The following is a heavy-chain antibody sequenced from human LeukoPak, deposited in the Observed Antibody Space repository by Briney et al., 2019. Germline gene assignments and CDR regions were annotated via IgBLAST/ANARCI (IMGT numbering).Heavy chain of an antibody. Sequence: GGSLRLSCAASGFTFTSYAMNWVRQPPGKGLEWVSSISTSSRYIYYADSVKGRFTISRDNAKNSLYLQMNSLRAEDTAVYYCARGQWGLAYWGQGTLVTVSS. CDR2: ISTSSRYI. CDR1: GFTFTSYA. CDR3: ARGQWGLAY. D-gene: IGHD2-8*01. J-gene: IGHJ4*02. V-gene: IGHV3-21*01.